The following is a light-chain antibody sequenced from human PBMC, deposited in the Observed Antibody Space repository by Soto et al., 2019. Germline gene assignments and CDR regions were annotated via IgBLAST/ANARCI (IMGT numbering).Light chain of an antibody. J-gene: IGKJ3*01. CDR3: QPGNSVPL. CDR2: AAS. Sequence: DIQMTQSPSSVSASVGDIVTIACRASQAISTWLAWYPQKPGKAPTLLIFAASTLQSGVASRFSGSASGPDFTLTISIVQPEDFATYYCQPGNSVPLFGPGNNLHI. V-gene: IGKV1-12*01. CDR1: QAISTW.